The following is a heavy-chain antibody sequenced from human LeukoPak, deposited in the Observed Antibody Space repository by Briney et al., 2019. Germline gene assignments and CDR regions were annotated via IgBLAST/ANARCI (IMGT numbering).Heavy chain of an antibody. D-gene: IGHD3-9*01. CDR3: ARGDRYYDILTGYLIGTDYYFDY. V-gene: IGHV1-8*01. CDR1: GYTFTSYD. Sequence: GASVKVSCKASGYTFTSYDINWVRQATGQGLEWMGWMNPNSGNTGYAQKFQGRVTMTRNTSISTAYMELSSLRSEDPAVYYCARGDRYYDILTGYLIGTDYYFDYWGQGTLVTVSS. J-gene: IGHJ4*02. CDR2: MNPNSGNT.